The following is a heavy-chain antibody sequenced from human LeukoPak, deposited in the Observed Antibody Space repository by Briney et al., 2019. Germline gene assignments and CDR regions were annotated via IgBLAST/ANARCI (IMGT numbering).Heavy chain of an antibody. D-gene: IGHD2-2*01. CDR2: IDHAGVP. Sequence: SETLSLTCAVSGDTISSGYYWAWIRQPPGEGPVWIGSIDHAGVPYYNPSFKSRVTISVDTSQNQFSLRVHSVTAADTAVYYCARDWRDLLLVPAAWYFDLWGRGARVTVSS. V-gene: IGHV4-38-2*02. CDR1: GDTISSGYY. J-gene: IGHJ2*01. CDR3: ARDWRDLLLVPAAWYFDL.